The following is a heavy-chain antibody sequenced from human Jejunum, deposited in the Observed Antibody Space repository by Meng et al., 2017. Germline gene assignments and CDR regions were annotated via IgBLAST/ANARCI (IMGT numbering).Heavy chain of an antibody. CDR3: ARDRGSGRSPGY. CDR1: GYTFTGYY. J-gene: IGHJ4*02. CDR2: INPNSGGT. Sequence: ASVKVSCKASGYTFTGYYMHWVRQAPGQGLEWMGWINPNSGGTNYAQKFQGSVTMTRNTSISTAYMELRRLRSDDTAVYYCARDRGSGRSPGYWGQGTLVTVSS. V-gene: IGHV1-2*02. D-gene: IGHD1-26*01.